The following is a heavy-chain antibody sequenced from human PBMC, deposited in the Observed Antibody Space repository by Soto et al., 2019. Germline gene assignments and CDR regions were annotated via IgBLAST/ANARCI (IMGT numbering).Heavy chain of an antibody. V-gene: IGHV1-46*01. CDR2: INPSGGST. J-gene: IGHJ6*03. CDR3: AATEYSSSYGNYYYYMDV. CDR1: GYTFTSYY. D-gene: IGHD6-6*01. Sequence: ASVKLSCKASGYTFTSYYMHWVRQAPGQGLEWMGIINPSGGSTSYAQKFQGRVTMTRDTSTSTVYMELSSLRSEDTAVYYCAATEYSSSYGNYYYYMDVWGKGTTVTVSS.